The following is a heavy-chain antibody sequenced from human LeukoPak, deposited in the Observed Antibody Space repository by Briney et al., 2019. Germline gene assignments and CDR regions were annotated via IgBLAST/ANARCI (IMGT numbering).Heavy chain of an antibody. V-gene: IGHV3-74*03. Sequence: PGGSLRLSCAASGFTLSSYWMHWVRQAPGKGLECVSRINPDGSTTKYADSVNGRFTISRDNAKNTLYLQMNSLRAEDTAVYYCARGVYGSATWFDPWGQGTQDTVSS. CDR1: GFTLSSYW. D-gene: IGHD3-10*01. J-gene: IGHJ5*02. CDR3: ARGVYGSATWFDP. CDR2: INPDGSTT.